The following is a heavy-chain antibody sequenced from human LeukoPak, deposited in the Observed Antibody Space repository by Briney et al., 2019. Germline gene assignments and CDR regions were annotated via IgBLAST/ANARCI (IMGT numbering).Heavy chain of an antibody. CDR3: AKDHRAYCGGDCVDFDY. CDR2: IRYDGSNK. Sequence: GGSLRLSCAASGFTFSSYGMHWVRQAPGKELEWVAFIRYDGSNKYYADSVKGRFTISRDNSKNTLYLQMNSLRAEDTAVYYCAKDHRAYCGGDCVDFDYWGQGTLVTVSS. J-gene: IGHJ4*02. D-gene: IGHD2-21*02. V-gene: IGHV3-30*02. CDR1: GFTFSSYG.